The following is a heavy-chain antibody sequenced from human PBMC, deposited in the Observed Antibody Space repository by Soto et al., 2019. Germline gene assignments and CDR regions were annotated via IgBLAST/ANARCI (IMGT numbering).Heavy chain of an antibody. V-gene: IGHV3-11*01. D-gene: IGHD6-19*01. CDR1: GFTFSNYY. Sequence: QVQLVESGGVLVKPGGSLRRSCAASGFTFSNYYMSWIRRAPGKGLESVSYISSRGLTISYADSVKGRFTISRDNAKNSLYLQMNSLRAEDTAVYYCARVSASGWYVNGRDYFDYWGQGTLVTVSS. J-gene: IGHJ4*02. CDR2: ISSRGLTI. CDR3: ARVSASGWYVNGRDYFDY.